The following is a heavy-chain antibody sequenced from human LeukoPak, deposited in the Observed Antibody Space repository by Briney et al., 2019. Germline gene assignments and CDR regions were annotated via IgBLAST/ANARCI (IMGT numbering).Heavy chain of an antibody. CDR2: ITVNGDDT. D-gene: IGHD3-10*01. V-gene: IGHV3-23*01. CDR1: GFTFSNYG. Sequence: GGSLRLSCAASGFTFSNYGMSWVRQAPGKGLEWVSSITVNGDDTRSADSVKGRFIISRDNSKNTLFLQMNSLRGEDTAVYYCARRWLGDPYGMDVWGQGTTVSVSS. J-gene: IGHJ6*02. CDR3: ARRWLGDPYGMDV.